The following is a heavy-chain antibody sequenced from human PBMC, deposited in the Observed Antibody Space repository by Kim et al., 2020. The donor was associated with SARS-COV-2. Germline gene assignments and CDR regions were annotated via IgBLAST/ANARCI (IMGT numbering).Heavy chain of an antibody. CDR2: IRSKANSYAT. CDR3: TRIPGTPFVFWDAFDI. D-gene: IGHD1-1*01. Sequence: GGSLRLSCAASGFTFSDSPMHWVRQASWKGLEWVGRIRSKANSYATAYAASLRGRFIISRDDSKNTAYLQMNSLKTEDTAVYYCTRIPGTPFVFWDAFDIWGQGTMVTVSS. J-gene: IGHJ3*02. V-gene: IGHV3-73*01. CDR1: GFTFSDSP.